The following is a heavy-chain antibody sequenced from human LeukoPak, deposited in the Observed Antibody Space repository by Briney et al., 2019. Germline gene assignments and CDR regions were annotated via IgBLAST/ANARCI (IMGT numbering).Heavy chain of an antibody. J-gene: IGHJ5*02. Sequence: SETLSLTCTVSGGSISSSSYYWGWIRQPPGKGLEWIGSICYSGSTYYNPSLKSRVTISVDTSKNQFSLKLSSVTAADTAVYYCARPPVTTVSWFDPWGQGTLVTVSS. CDR3: ARPPVTTVSWFDP. D-gene: IGHD4-17*01. CDR1: GGSISSSSYY. V-gene: IGHV4-39*01. CDR2: ICYSGST.